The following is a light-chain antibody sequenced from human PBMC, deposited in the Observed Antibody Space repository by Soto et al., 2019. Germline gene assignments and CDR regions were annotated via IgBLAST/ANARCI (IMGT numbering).Light chain of an antibody. V-gene: IGKV3-15*01. CDR3: QQYSIWRT. Sequence: EIVMTQSPATLSVSPGERATLSCRASQSVSSNLAWYQQKPGQAPRLLIYGASTRATGIPGRFSGSGSGTEFTLTISSLQSEDFAVYHCQQYSIWRTFGQGTKVDIK. CDR2: GAS. J-gene: IGKJ1*01. CDR1: QSVSSN.